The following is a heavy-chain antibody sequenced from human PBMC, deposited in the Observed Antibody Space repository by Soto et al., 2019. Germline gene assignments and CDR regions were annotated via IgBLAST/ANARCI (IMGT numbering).Heavy chain of an antibody. CDR1: GFTVNTFN. D-gene: IGHD2-8*01. CDR3: TLYDALVFDF. J-gene: IGHJ4*02. CDR2: ISNYDNT. Sequence: EVRLEESGGGLVKPGGSLRLSCAASGFTVNTFNMNWVRQAPGKGLEWVSSISNYDNTAYADSVKGRFTVSRDNAKNSLFLQMSSLRAEDTAVYYCTLYDALVFDFWGQGALVTVSS. V-gene: IGHV3-21*01.